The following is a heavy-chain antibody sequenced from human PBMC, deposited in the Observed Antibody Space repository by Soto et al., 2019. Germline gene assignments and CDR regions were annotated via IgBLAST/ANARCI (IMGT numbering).Heavy chain of an antibody. V-gene: IGHV1-18*04. CDR3: AREGDPHYYDSSGYPIFDY. Sequence: ASVKVSCKASGYTFTSYGISWVRQAPGQGLEWMGWISAYNGNTNYAQKLQGRVTMTTDTSTSTAYMELRSLRSDDTAVYYCAREGDPHYYDSSGYPIFDYWGQGTLVTVSS. J-gene: IGHJ4*02. CDR2: ISAYNGNT. D-gene: IGHD3-22*01. CDR1: GYTFTSYG.